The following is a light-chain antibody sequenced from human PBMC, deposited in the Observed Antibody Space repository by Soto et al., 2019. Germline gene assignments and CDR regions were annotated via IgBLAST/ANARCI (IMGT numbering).Light chain of an antibody. CDR2: DAS. V-gene: IGKV1-5*01. Sequence: DIQMTQSPSTLSASVGDRVTITCRASQSISNWLAWYQVKPGKAPKVLIYDASTLQRGVPSRFSGTGSGTEFTLTISNLQPDDFAKYYCQQWTFGQGTKVEIK. J-gene: IGKJ1*01. CDR1: QSISNW. CDR3: QQWT.